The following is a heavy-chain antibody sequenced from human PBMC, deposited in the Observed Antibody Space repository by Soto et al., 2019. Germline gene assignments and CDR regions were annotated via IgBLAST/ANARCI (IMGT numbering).Heavy chain of an antibody. Sequence: QVQLVQSGAEVKKPGSSVKVSCKASGGTFSSYAISWVRQAPGQGLEWMGGIIPIFGTANYAPKFQGRVTVTADESTSTAYWELSSLRSEDTAVYYCAGGIFGVVTSDAFDIWGQGTMVTVSS. V-gene: IGHV1-69*12. J-gene: IGHJ3*02. CDR3: AGGIFGVVTSDAFDI. CDR1: GGTFSSYA. CDR2: IIPIFGTA. D-gene: IGHD3-3*01.